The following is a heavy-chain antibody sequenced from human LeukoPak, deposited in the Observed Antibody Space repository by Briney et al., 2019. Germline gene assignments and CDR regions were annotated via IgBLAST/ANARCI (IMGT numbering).Heavy chain of an antibody. CDR2: IWYDGSNK. D-gene: IGHD3-22*01. Sequence: GGSLRLSCAASGFTFSSYGMHWVRQAPGKGLEWVAVIWYDGSNKYYADSVKGRFTISRDNAKDSLYLQMNSLRAEDTAVYYCAREGSGYYLGVEFFDYWGQGSLVTVSS. CDR1: GFTFSSYG. CDR3: AREGSGYYLGVEFFDY. V-gene: IGHV3-33*01. J-gene: IGHJ4*02.